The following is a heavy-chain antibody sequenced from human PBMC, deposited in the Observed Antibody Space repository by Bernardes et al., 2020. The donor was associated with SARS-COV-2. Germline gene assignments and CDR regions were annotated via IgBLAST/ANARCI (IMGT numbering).Heavy chain of an antibody. Sequence: GGSLRLSCAASGFTFEDYTMHWVRKVPGKGLEWVSLVSWDGSTTNYADSVKGRFIISRDSSRNTVHLQMDSLRKEDTALYYCATERQSLTVFGVGHDAFDFWGQGTMVTVSS. J-gene: IGHJ3*01. CDR3: ATERQSLTVFGVGHDAFDF. CDR2: VSWDGSTT. D-gene: IGHD3-3*01. V-gene: IGHV3-43*01. CDR1: GFTFEDYT.